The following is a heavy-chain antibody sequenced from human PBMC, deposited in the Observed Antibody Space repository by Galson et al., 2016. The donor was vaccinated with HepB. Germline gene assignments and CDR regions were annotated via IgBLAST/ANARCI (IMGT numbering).Heavy chain of an antibody. V-gene: IGHV3-33*01. CDR1: GFNFNIFA. Sequence: SLRLSCAASGFNFNIFATHWVRQAPGKGLEWVAVIWYDGYYKYYGDSVKGRFTISRDNSENTLYLQMDSLTTEDTAVYYCARTAKLSSSGHYLDYWGQGTLVTVSS. D-gene: IGHD1-1*01. CDR2: IWYDGYYK. J-gene: IGHJ4*02. CDR3: ARTAKLSSSGHYLDY.